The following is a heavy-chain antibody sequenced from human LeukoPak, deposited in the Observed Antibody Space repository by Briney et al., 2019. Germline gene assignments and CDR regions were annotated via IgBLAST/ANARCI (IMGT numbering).Heavy chain of an antibody. CDR1: GFTFSVYA. CDR3: VKDGLAFCGDHCYSYFDY. Sequence: PGGSLRLSCSASGFTFSVYASRWVRQAPGKGLEYVSTIISNGGSTYYADSVKGRFTISRDNSKNTVSLQMSSLRAEDTALYYCVKDGLAFCGDHCYSYFDYWGQGTLVTVSS. CDR2: IISNGGST. J-gene: IGHJ4*02. V-gene: IGHV3-64D*06. D-gene: IGHD2-21*02.